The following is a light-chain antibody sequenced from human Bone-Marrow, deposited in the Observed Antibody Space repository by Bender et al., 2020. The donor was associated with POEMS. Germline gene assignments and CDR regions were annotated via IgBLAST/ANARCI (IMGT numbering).Light chain of an antibody. V-gene: IGLV3-1*01. CDR1: KLGHKY. Sequence: SYELTQPPSVSVSPGQTATITCSGDKLGHKYASWYQQKPGQSPVLVIYQDSRRPSGIPTRFSASNSGNRATLTITGTQAADEADYYCQTWDNSASIFGGGTQLTVL. J-gene: IGLJ2*01. CDR3: QTWDNSASI. CDR2: QDS.